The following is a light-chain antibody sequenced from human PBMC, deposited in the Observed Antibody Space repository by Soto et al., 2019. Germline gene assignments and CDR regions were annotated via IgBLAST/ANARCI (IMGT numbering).Light chain of an antibody. V-gene: IGKV1-12*01. J-gene: IGKJ3*01. CDR2: AAS. Sequence: DIQMTQSPSSLSASVGDRVTITCRASQGISNWLAWYQQKPGKAPKLLIYAASSLQSGVPSRFGGSGSGTDFTLTISSLQPEDFATYYCQQTNSSPLTFGHGTKVDIK. CDR3: QQTNSSPLT. CDR1: QGISNW.